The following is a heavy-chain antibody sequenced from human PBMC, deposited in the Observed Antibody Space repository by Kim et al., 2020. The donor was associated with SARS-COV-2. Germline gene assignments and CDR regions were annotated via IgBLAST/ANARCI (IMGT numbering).Heavy chain of an antibody. D-gene: IGHD3-22*01. Sequence: GGSLRLSCAASGFTLSASAMHWVRQVPGKGLEWVAFILYDGTQKYFGDSVKGRFTISRDNSNNMLFLQMNSLRAEDTAVYYCARAAGRYESSGYIDYWG. J-gene: IGHJ4*01. CDR3: ARAAGRYESSGYIDY. CDR1: GFTLSASA. V-gene: IGHV3-33*05. CDR2: ILYDGTQK.